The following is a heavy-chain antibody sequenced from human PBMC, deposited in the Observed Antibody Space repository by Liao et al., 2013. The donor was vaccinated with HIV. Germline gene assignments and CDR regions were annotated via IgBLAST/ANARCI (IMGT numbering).Heavy chain of an antibody. V-gene: IGHV4-61*02. CDR3: ARDGSPXLWFGSYLLDY. J-gene: IGHJ4*02. Sequence: QVHLQESGPGLVKPSETLSLTCTVSGGSISSSSYYWSWIRQPAGKGLEWIGRIYTSGSTNYNPSLKSRVTMSVDTSKNQFSLKLSSVTAADTAVYYCARDGSPXLWFGSYLLDYWGQGTLVTVSS. CDR1: GGSISSSSYY. CDR2: IYTSGST. D-gene: IGHD3-10*01.